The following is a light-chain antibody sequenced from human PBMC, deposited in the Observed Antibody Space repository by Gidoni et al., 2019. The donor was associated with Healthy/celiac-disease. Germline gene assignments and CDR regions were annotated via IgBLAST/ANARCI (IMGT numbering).Light chain of an antibody. Sequence: SYELTQPPSVAGSPGQTASITCSGDKLGDKYACWYQQKPGQSPVLVIYQDSKRPSGIPERFSGSHSGNTATLTISGTQAMDEADYYCQAWDSSTAVVFGGGTKLTVL. CDR1: KLGDKY. J-gene: IGLJ2*01. V-gene: IGLV3-1*01. CDR3: QAWDSSTAVV. CDR2: QDS.